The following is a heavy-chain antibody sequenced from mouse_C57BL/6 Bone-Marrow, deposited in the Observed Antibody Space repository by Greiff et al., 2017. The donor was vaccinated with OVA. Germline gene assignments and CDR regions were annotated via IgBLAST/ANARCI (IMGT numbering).Heavy chain of an antibody. Sequence: EVKLEESGAELVRPGASVKLSCTASGFNIKDDYMHWVKQRPEQGLEWIGWIDPENGDTEYASKFQGKATITADTSSNTAYLQLSSLTSEDTAVYYCTGGGFAYWGQGTLVTVSA. CDR2: IDPENGDT. CDR3: TGGGFAY. J-gene: IGHJ3*01. V-gene: IGHV14-4*01. CDR1: GFNIKDDY.